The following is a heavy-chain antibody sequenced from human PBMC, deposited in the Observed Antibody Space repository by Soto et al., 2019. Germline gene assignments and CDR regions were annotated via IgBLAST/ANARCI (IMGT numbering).Heavy chain of an antibody. Sequence: EVQLLESGGGLVQPGGSLRLSCAASGFTFSSYAMSWVRQAPGKGLEWVSAISGSGGSTYYADSVKGRFTISRDNSKNTLYLQMNSLRAEDTAVYYCAKGFDFWSGRYYYMDVWGKGTTVTVSS. CDR1: GFTFSSYA. J-gene: IGHJ6*03. CDR2: ISGSGGST. CDR3: AKGFDFWSGRYYYMDV. V-gene: IGHV3-23*01. D-gene: IGHD3-3*01.